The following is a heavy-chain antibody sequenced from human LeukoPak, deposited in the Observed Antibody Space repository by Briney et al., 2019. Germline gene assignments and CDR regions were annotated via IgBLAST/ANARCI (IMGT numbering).Heavy chain of an antibody. V-gene: IGHV3-21*01. CDR2: ISSSSSYI. Sequence: GGSLRLSCAASGFTFSSYSMNWVRQAPGKGLEWVSSISSSSSYIYYADPVKGRFTISRDNAKNSLYLQMNSLRAEDTAVYYCARDESYDSSVDYWGQGTLVTVSS. D-gene: IGHD3-22*01. CDR1: GFTFSSYS. J-gene: IGHJ4*02. CDR3: ARDESYDSSVDY.